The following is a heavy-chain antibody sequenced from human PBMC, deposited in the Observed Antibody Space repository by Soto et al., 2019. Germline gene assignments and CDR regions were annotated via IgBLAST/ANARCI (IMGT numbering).Heavy chain of an antibody. CDR2: INSDRSST. Sequence: PGGSLRLSCAASGFTFSSYWMHWVRQAQGKGMMWVSRINSDRSSTSYTDSVKGRFIISRDNVKNTLYLQLNSLKAEDSFVYYCAIARWSSSSARYYFDYWGQGTLVTGSS. D-gene: IGHD6-19*01. J-gene: IGHJ4*01. CDR3: AIARWSSSSARYYFDY. V-gene: IGHV3-74*01. CDR1: GFTFSSYW.